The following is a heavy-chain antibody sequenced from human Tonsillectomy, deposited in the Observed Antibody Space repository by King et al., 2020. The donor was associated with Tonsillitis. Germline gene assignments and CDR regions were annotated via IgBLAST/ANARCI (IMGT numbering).Heavy chain of an antibody. CDR1: GGTFSSYA. CDR3: ARNDRIAAPTN. J-gene: IGHJ4*02. V-gene: IGHV1-69*09. Sequence: QLVQSGAEVKKPGSSVKVSCKASGGTFSSYAISWVRQAPGQGLEWIGMSIPILGIANYAQKFQGRVTITADKSTSTAYMELSSLRSEDTAVYYCARNDRIAAPTNWGQGTLVTVSS. D-gene: IGHD6-6*01. CDR2: SIPILGIA.